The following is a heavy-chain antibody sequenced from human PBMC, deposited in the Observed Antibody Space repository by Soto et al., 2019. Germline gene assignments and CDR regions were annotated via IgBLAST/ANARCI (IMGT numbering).Heavy chain of an antibody. Sequence: EVQLVESGGGLVQPGGSLRLSCAASGFTFSSYSMNWVRQAPGKGLEWVSYISSSSSTIYYADSVKGRFTISRDNAKNSQYLQKNSLRAEDTAVYYCASSTDYYYYYMDVWGKGTTVTVSS. CDR1: GFTFSSYS. CDR3: ASSTDYYYYYMDV. CDR2: ISSSSSTI. V-gene: IGHV3-48*01. J-gene: IGHJ6*03.